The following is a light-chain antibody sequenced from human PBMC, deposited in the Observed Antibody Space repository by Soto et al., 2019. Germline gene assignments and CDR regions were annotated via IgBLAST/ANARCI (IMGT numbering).Light chain of an antibody. CDR3: QHYRT. CDR2: DVS. V-gene: IGKV1-5*01. CDR1: ESISSW. Sequence: SRMTQSPSTLSASIGDRVVITCRASESISSWLAWYQQKPGKAPKLLIYDVSSLESGVPSRFSGSGSGTEFTLTISSLQPDDFATYYCQHYRTFGQGTKVDIK. J-gene: IGKJ1*01.